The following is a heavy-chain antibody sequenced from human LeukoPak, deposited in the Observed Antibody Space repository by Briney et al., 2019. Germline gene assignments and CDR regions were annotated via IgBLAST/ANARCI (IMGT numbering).Heavy chain of an antibody. Sequence: GASVKVSCKASGYTFSAYYIHWVRQAPGQGLEWMGWINPNRGGTNYAQKFQDRVTMTRDTSINTVYMELSRLRSDDTAVYYCARDRNYYDSSGYPFDPWGQGTLVTVSS. CDR1: GYTFSAYY. D-gene: IGHD3-22*01. V-gene: IGHV1-2*02. CDR3: ARDRNYYDSSGYPFDP. CDR2: INPNRGGT. J-gene: IGHJ5*02.